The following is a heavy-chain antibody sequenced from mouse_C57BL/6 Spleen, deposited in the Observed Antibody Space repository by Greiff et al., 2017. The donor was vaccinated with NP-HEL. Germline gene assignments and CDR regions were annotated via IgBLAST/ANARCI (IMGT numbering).Heavy chain of an antibody. CDR3: ASYSNYRFAY. CDR1: GYTFTSYW. Sequence: QVQLQQPGAELVRPGSSVKLSCKASGYTFTSYWMDWVKQRPGQGLEWIGNIYPSDSETHYNQKFKDKATLTVDKSSSTAYMQLSSLTSGDSAVYYCASYSNYRFAYWGQGTLVTVSA. V-gene: IGHV1-61*01. J-gene: IGHJ3*01. D-gene: IGHD2-5*01. CDR2: IYPSDSET.